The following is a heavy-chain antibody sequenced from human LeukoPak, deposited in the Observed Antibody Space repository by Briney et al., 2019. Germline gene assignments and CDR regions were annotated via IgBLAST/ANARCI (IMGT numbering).Heavy chain of an antibody. CDR3: ARVGSSGWYVHPTLDY. V-gene: IGHV1-2*02. CDR1: GYTFSGYY. Sequence: ASVKVSCKASGYTFSGYYIHWVRQAPGQGLEWMAWINPSNGDTNYAQKFQGRVTMTRDTSINTAYMELTRLVSDDTAVYYCARVGSSGWYVHPTLDYWGQGTLVTVYS. D-gene: IGHD6-19*01. J-gene: IGHJ4*02. CDR2: INPSNGDT.